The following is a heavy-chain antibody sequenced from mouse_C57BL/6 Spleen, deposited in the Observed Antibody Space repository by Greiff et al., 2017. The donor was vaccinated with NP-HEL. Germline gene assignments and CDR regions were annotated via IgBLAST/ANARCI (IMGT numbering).Heavy chain of an antibody. V-gene: IGHV3-6*01. CDR1: GYSITSGYY. CDR3: ASYGSYFDY. CDR2: ISYDGSN. J-gene: IGHJ2*01. D-gene: IGHD2-2*01. Sequence: DVQLQESGPGLVKPSQSLSLTCSVTGYSITSGYYWNWIRQFPGNKLEWMGYISYDGSNNYNPSLKNRISITRDTSKNQFFLKLNSVTTEDTATYYCASYGSYFDYWGQGTTLTVSS.